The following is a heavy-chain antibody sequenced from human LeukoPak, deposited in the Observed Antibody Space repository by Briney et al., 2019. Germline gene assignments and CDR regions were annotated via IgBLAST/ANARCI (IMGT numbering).Heavy chain of an antibody. J-gene: IGHJ4*02. CDR2: MYYTGST. V-gene: IGHV4-39*07. CDR3: ARLSTVTTSFDY. D-gene: IGHD4-17*01. CDR1: GGSIRSSSYY. Sequence: SETLSLTCIVSGGSIRSSSYYWGWIRQPPGKGLEWIGSMYYTGSTYYNPSLKTRVTISVDTSKNQFSLKLSSVTAADTAVYYCARLSTVTTSFDYWGQGTLVTVSS.